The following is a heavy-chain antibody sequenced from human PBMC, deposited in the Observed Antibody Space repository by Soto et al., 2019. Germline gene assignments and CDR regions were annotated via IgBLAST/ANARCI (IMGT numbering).Heavy chain of an antibody. CDR2: IYYSGST. D-gene: IGHD2-2*01. J-gene: IGHJ4*02. CDR3: ARGRTSSPTPGDY. V-gene: IGHV4-31*03. Sequence: QVQLQESGPGLVKPSQTLSLTCTVSGGSISSGGYYWSWIRQHPGKGLEWIGYIYYSGSTYSNPSLTSRVTISVDTSKNQFSLKLSSVTAADTAVYYCARGRTSSPTPGDYWGQGTLVTVSS. CDR1: GGSISSGGYY.